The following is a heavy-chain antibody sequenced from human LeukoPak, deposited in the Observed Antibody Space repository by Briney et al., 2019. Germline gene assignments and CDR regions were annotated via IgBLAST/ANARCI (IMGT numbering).Heavy chain of an antibody. CDR3: AKDAAVALYYFDY. CDR2: IRYDGSNK. Sequence: GGSLRLSCAASGFTFSSYGMHWVRQAPGKGLEWVAFIRYDGSNKYYADSVKGRFTISRDNSKNTLYLQMNSPRAEDTAVYYCAKDAAVALYYFDYWGQGTLVTVSS. D-gene: IGHD6-19*01. V-gene: IGHV3-30*02. CDR1: GFTFSSYG. J-gene: IGHJ4*02.